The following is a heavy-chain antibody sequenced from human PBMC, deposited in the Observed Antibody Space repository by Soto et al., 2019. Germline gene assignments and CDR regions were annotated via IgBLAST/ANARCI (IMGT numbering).Heavy chain of an antibody. V-gene: IGHV4-4*02. D-gene: IGHD3-22*01. J-gene: IGHJ4*02. CDR2: IYQSGST. CDR1: GGSISSNNW. Sequence: QVQLQESGPGLVKPSGTLSLTCAVSGGSISSNNWWSWVRQPPGKGLEWIGEIYQSGSTNYNPSLKXXVXIXEDKSKNQFSLKLSSVTAAATAVYYCARDTLIGGLYWGQGTLVTVSS. CDR3: ARDTLIGGLY.